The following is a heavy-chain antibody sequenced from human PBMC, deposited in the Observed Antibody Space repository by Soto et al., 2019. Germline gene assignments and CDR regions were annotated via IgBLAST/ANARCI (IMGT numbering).Heavy chain of an antibody. CDR1: GGSIGSGGYY. J-gene: IGHJ6*02. V-gene: IGHV4-31*03. D-gene: IGHD5-18*01. CDR3: ARAGIYSYGYYYYGMDV. CDR2: IYYSGST. Sequence: PSETLSLTCTVSGGSIGSGGYYWSWIRQHPGKGLEWIGYIYYSGSTYYNPSLKSRVTISVDTSKNQFSLKLSSVTAADTAVYYCARAGIYSYGYYYYGMDVWGQGTTVTLSS.